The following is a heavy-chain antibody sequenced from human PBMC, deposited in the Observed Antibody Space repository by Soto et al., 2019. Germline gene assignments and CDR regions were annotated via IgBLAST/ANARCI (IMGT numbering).Heavy chain of an antibody. Sequence: QVQLQESGPGLVKPSETLSLTCSVSGGSISDYYWSWIRQPPGRGLVWIGYIYKSGSTNYNPSLKSRVTISVDTSKNLFSLKLSSVTAADTAVYYCARDQNGSPHFDYWGQGTLVTVSS. CDR2: IYKSGST. V-gene: IGHV4-59*01. CDR3: ARDQNGSPHFDY. J-gene: IGHJ4*02. CDR1: GGSISDYY. D-gene: IGHD1-26*01.